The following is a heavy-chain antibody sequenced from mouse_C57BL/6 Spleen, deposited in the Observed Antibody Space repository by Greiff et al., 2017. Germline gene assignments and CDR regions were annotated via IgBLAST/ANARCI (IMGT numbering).Heavy chain of an antibody. D-gene: IGHD1-1*01. Sequence: DAGGGLVQPKGSLKLSCAASGFSFNTYAMNWVRQAPGKGLEWVARIRSKSNNYATYYADSVKDGVTISRDDSESMLHLQMNNLKTEDTAMYYWVRRYYYGSSSFAYWGQGTLVTVSA. J-gene: IGHJ3*01. CDR3: VRRYYYGSSSFAY. V-gene: IGHV10-1*01. CDR2: IRSKSNNYAT. CDR1: GFSFNTYA.